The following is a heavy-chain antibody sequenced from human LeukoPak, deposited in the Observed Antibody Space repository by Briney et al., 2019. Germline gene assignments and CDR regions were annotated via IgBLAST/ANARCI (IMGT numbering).Heavy chain of an antibody. J-gene: IGHJ4*02. Sequence: ALVKVSCKASGYTFTGYYMHWVRQAPGQGLEWMGWINPNSGGTNYAQKFQGRVTMTRDTSISTAYMELSRLTSDDTAVYYCARDAIVRDYSNSDYWGQGTLVTVSS. CDR2: INPNSGGT. CDR3: ARDAIVRDYSNSDY. CDR1: GYTFTGYY. V-gene: IGHV1-2*02. D-gene: IGHD4-11*01.